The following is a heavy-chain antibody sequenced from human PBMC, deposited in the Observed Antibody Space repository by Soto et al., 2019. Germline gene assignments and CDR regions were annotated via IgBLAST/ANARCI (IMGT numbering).Heavy chain of an antibody. CDR3: ARNPAFAAAGGYYYYYGMDV. V-gene: IGHV4-61*01. CDR2: IYYSGST. Sequence: PSETLSLTCTVSGGSVSSGSYYWSWIRQPPGKGLEWIGYIYYSGSTNYNPSLKSRVTISVDTSKNQFSLKLSSVTAADTAVYYCARNPAFAAAGGYYYYYGMDVWGQGTTVTVSS. D-gene: IGHD6-13*01. CDR1: GGSVSSGSYY. J-gene: IGHJ6*02.